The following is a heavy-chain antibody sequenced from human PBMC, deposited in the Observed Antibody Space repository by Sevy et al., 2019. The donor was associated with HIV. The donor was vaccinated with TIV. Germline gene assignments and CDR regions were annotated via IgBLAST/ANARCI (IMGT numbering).Heavy chain of an antibody. CDR2: ISGSGGST. V-gene: IGHV3-23*01. Sequence: GGSLRLSCAASGFTFSSYAMSWVRQAPGKGLEWVSAISGSGGSTYYADSVKGRFTISRDNSKNTLYLQMNSLRAEDTAVYYCTSSGSSLRDAFDIWGQGTMVTVSS. J-gene: IGHJ3*02. CDR3: TSSGSSLRDAFDI. D-gene: IGHD1-26*01. CDR1: GFTFSSYA.